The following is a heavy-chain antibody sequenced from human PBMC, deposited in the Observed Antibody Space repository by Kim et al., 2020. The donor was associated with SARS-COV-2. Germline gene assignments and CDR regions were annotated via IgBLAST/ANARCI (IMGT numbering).Heavy chain of an antibody. CDR1: GYSFTSYW. Sequence: GESLKISCKGSGYSFTSYWIGWVRQMPGKGLEWMGIIYPGDSDTRNSPSFQGQVTISADKSISTAYLQWSSLKASDTAMYYCARPMVRGKSRDGMDVWGQGTTVTVSS. CDR2: IYPGDSDT. D-gene: IGHD3-10*01. J-gene: IGHJ6*02. V-gene: IGHV5-51*01. CDR3: ARPMVRGKSRDGMDV.